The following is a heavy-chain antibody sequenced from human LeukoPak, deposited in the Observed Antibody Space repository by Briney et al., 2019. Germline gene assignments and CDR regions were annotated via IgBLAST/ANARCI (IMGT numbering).Heavy chain of an antibody. V-gene: IGHV4-30-4*01. CDR2: IYYSGST. D-gene: IGHD2-15*01. Sequence: SQTLSLTCTVSGGSISSGDYHWSWIRQPPGKGLEWIGYIYYSGSTYYNPSLKSRVTISVDTSKYQFSLKLSSVTAADTAVYYCAREVAEFYYFDYWGQGTLVTVSS. CDR1: GGSISSGDYH. J-gene: IGHJ4*02. CDR3: AREVAEFYYFDY.